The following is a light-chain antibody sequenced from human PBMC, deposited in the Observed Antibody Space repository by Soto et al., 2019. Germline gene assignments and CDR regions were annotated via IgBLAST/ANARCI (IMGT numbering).Light chain of an antibody. CDR2: DVS. V-gene: IGLV2-11*01. CDR3: CSYAGSPYV. J-gene: IGLJ1*01. Sequence: QSVLTQPRSVSGSPGQPVTISCTGTSSDVGGYNYVSWYQQHPGKAPKLMSYDVSARPSGVPDRFSGSKSGNTASLTISGLQAEDEADYYCCSYAGSPYVFGTGTKVTVL. CDR1: SSDVGGYNY.